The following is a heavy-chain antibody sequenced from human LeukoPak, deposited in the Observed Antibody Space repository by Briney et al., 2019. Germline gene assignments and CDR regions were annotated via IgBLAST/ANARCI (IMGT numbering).Heavy chain of an antibody. Sequence: ASVKVSCKASGYSFIASYIHWVRQAPGQGLEWMGWINPNSGATNYAQKFQDRVIMTRDTPISTAYMDLSRLTSDDTAVYYCARGRDYYDNSGVDSWGQGTLVTVSS. V-gene: IGHV1-2*02. CDR1: GYSFIASY. CDR2: INPNSGAT. CDR3: ARGRDYYDNSGVDS. J-gene: IGHJ4*02. D-gene: IGHD3-22*01.